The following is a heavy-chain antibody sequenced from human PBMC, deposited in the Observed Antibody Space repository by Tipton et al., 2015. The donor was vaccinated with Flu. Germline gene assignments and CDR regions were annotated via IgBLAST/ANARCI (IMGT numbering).Heavy chain of an antibody. V-gene: IGHV4-38-2*01. D-gene: IGHD3-10*01. CDR2: IYRSGTT. CDR3: ARLTYYYGSGTSDY. J-gene: IGHJ4*02. CDR1: GYFISSGYY. Sequence: PGLVKPSETLSLTCAVSGYFISSGYYWGWIRQPPGKGLEWIGSIYRSGTTYYNPSLKSRVTISVDTSKTQFSLNLSSVTAADTAVYYCARLTYYYGSGTSDYWGQGTLVTVSS.